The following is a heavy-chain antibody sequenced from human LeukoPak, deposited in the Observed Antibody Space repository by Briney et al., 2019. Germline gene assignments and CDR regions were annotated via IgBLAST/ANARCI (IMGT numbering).Heavy chain of an antibody. CDR1: GFTFSRYT. CDR2: ISTSGSAM. J-gene: IGHJ4*01. CDR3: AGSGSYRFDY. D-gene: IGHD1-26*01. V-gene: IGHV3-48*02. Sequence: GGSLRLSCAASGFTFSRYTMNWVRQAPGKGLEWVSHISTSGSAMYYADSVKGRFTISRDNAKDSLYLQMNSLRDEDTAVYYCAGSGSYRFDYWGQEPWSPSPQ.